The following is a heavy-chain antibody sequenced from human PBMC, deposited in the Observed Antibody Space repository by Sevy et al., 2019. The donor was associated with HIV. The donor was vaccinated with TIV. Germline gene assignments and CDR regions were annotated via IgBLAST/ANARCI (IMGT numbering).Heavy chain of an antibody. CDR2: IKQDGSEK. CDR1: GFTFSRYW. Sequence: GGSLRLSCAASGFTFSRYWMSWVRQAPGKGLEWVANIKQDGSEKYDVDSVKGRFTIPRDNAKKSLFLQMNSLGAEDTAVYYCVKNRDDSSGFGMDVWGQGTTVTVSS. V-gene: IGHV3-7*01. CDR3: VKNRDDSSGFGMDV. J-gene: IGHJ6*02. D-gene: IGHD5-12*01.